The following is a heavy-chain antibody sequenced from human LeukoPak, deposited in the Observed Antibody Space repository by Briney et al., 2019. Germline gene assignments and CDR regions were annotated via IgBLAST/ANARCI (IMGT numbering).Heavy chain of an antibody. J-gene: IGHJ4*02. CDR3: AKDRGIISDY. CDR2: ISGSGGST. D-gene: IGHD3-10*01. CDR1: GFTFSTYA. Sequence: GGTLRLSCAASGFTFSTYAMSWVRQAPGKGLEWVSGISGSGGSTFYADSVKGRFTISRDNSKNTLYLQMNSLRVEDTAVYYCAKDRGIISDYWGQGTLVTVSS. V-gene: IGHV3-23*01.